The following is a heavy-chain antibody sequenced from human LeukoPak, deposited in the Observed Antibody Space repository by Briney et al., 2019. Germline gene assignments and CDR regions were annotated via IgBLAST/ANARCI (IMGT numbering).Heavy chain of an antibody. CDR1: GYTFTTYD. CDR2: MNPNSGNT. V-gene: IGHV1-8*01. J-gene: IGHJ5*02. CDR3: ARGLFGSGWPHWFDP. D-gene: IGHD6-19*01. Sequence: GASVKVSCKASGYTFTTYDINWVRQATGQGLEWMGWMNPNSGNTGYTQKFQGRVTMTRNTSISTAYMELSSLRSEDTAVYYCARGLFGSGWPHWFDPWGQGTLVTVSS.